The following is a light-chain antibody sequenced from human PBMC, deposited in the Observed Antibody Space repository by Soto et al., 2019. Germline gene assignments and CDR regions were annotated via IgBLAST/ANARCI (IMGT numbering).Light chain of an antibody. J-gene: IGKJ1*01. Sequence: DIQVTQSPSSVSASVGDRITMTCRASQGISSWLAWCQQKPGKAPKLLISATSTLHSGVPSSFSGRGSGTNFTLTISSLQPEDVATYYCIQDFISPLTVGQGTKVDIK. V-gene: IGKV1-12*01. CDR1: QGISSW. CDR2: ATS. CDR3: IQDFISPLT.